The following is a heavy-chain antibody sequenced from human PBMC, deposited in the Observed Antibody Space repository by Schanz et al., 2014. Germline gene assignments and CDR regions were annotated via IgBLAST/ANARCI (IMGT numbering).Heavy chain of an antibody. V-gene: IGHV3-23*04. D-gene: IGHD3-9*01. Sequence: EVQLVESGGGLVQPGGSLRLSCAGSGFAFSSNWMNWVRQAPGKGLEWVSIITGSGATYYADSVKGRFTISRDNSKNTLYLQMNSLSAEDTAVYYCAKRNHDMQSLPLDYWGQGTLVIVSS. CDR3: AKRNHDMQSLPLDY. CDR2: ITGSGAT. J-gene: IGHJ4*02. CDR1: GFAFSSNW.